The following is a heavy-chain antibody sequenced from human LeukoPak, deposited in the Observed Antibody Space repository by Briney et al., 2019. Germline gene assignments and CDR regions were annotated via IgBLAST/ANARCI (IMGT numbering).Heavy chain of an antibody. D-gene: IGHD3-10*01. V-gene: IGHV4-59*01. CDR1: GGSISSYY. J-gene: IGHJ5*02. CDR2: IYYSGNT. CDR3: VRGRAWFDP. Sequence: SSETLSLTCTVSGGSISSYYWSWIRQPPGKGLEWIGYIYYSGNTNYNSSLESRVTISVDTSKNQFSLGLNSVTAADTAVYYCVRGRAWFDPWGQGTLVTVSS.